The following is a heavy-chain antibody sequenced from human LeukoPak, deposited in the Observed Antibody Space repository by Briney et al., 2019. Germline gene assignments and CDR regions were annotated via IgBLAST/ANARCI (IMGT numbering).Heavy chain of an antibody. CDR3: VRVSSDWEYYYQ. D-gene: IGHD6-19*01. J-gene: IGHJ4*02. V-gene: IGHV3-74*01. CDR2: INSDGSTT. CDR1: GFTFSNYW. Sequence: GGSLRLSYVVSGFTFSNYWMHWVRQAPGKGLVWVSRINSDGSTTTYADSVKGRFTIFRDNDKNTLYLQMNSLSAEDTSVYYCVRVSSDWEYYYQWSQGALVTVSS.